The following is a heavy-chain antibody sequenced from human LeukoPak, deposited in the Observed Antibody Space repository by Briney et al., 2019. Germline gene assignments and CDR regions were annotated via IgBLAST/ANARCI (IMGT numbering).Heavy chain of an antibody. J-gene: IGHJ4*02. Sequence: GGSLRLSCAASGFTFSSYEMNWVRQASGKGLEWVSYISSSGSTIYYADSVKGRFTISRDNAKNSLYLQMNSLRAEDTAVYYCARGTYCGGDCYLPTAYFDYWGQGTLVTVSS. V-gene: IGHV3-48*03. D-gene: IGHD2-21*02. CDR2: ISSSGSTI. CDR3: ARGTYCGGDCYLPTAYFDY. CDR1: GFTFSSYE.